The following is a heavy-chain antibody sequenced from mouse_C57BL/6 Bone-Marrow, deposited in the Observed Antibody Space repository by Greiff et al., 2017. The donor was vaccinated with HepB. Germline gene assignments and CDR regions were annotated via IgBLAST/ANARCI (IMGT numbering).Heavy chain of an antibody. CDR1: GYTFTDYE. CDR3: TKNDVGFAY. J-gene: IGHJ3*01. CDR2: IDPETGGT. Sequence: QVTLKVSGAELVRPGASVTLSCKASGYTFTDYEMHWVKQTPVHGLEWIGAIDPETGGTAYNQKFKGKAILTADKSSSTAYMELRSLTSEDSAVYYCTKNDVGFAYWGQGTLVTVSA. D-gene: IGHD2-12*01. V-gene: IGHV1-15*01.